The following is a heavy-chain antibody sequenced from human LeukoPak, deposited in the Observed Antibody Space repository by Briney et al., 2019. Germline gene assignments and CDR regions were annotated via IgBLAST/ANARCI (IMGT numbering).Heavy chain of an antibody. CDR1: GGSFSGYY. V-gene: IGHV4-34*01. D-gene: IGHD6-6*01. J-gene: IGHJ6*03. CDR3: ARVVIAARPFYYYYYYMDV. Sequence: PSETLSLTCAVYGGSFSGYYWSWIRQPPGKGLEWIGEINHSGSTNYNPSLKSRVTISVDTSKNQFSLKLSSVTAADTAVYYCARVVIAARPFYYYYYYMDVWGKGTTVTVSS. CDR2: INHSGST.